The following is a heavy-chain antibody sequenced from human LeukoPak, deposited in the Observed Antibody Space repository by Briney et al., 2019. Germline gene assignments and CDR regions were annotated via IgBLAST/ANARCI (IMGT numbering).Heavy chain of an antibody. CDR1: GFTFSSYG. Sequence: SGGSLRLSCAASGFTFSSYGMHWVRQAPGKGLEWVAVISYDGSNKYYADSVKGRFTISRDNSKNTLYLQMNCLRAEDTAVYYCARGGSSWYGDYWGQGTLVTVSS. CDR3: ARGGSSWYGDY. J-gene: IGHJ4*02. CDR2: ISYDGSNK. V-gene: IGHV3-30*03. D-gene: IGHD6-13*01.